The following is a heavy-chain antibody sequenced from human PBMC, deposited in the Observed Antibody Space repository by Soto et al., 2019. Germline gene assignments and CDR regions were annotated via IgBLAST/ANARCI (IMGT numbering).Heavy chain of an antibody. CDR1: GYSFDRYG. CDR3: ARDRSYYYETSGYPFDY. CDR2: ISADNGDT. V-gene: IGHV1-18*01. Sequence: ASVKVSCKASGYSFDRYGISWVRQAPGQRPEWMGWISADNGDTRLSQNVQGRLTLTTDTSTNTAYMDLRSQSSDDTAVYYCARDRSYYYETSGYPFDYWGQGTQVTVSS. D-gene: IGHD3-22*01. J-gene: IGHJ4*02.